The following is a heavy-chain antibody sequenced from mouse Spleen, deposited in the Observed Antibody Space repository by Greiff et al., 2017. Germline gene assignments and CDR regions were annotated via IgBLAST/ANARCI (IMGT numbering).Heavy chain of an antibody. V-gene: IGHV5-9-3*01. CDR2: ISSGGGNT. CDR1: GFTFSSYA. CDR3: ARYRYDVDWYFDV. Sequence: EVQLVESGGGLVKLGGSLKLSCAASGFTFSSYAMSWVRQTPEKRLEWVATISSGGGNTYYPDSVKGRFTISRDNAKNTLYLQMSSLKSEDTAMYYCARYRYDVDWYFDVWGAGTTVTVSS. D-gene: IGHD2-14*01. J-gene: IGHJ1*01.